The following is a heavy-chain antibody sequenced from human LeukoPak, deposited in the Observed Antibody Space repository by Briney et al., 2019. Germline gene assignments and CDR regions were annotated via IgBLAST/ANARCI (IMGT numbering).Heavy chain of an antibody. V-gene: IGHV3-7*01. CDR3: ARAVAADYDSSGDSFAGDYFDY. J-gene: IGHJ4*02. CDR2: IKSDGSQK. Sequence: GNSLRLSCAASGFSFSDYWMTRVRQAPGKGLEWVANIKSDGSQKDYVHSVMGRFTISRDNGKNLLFLQMNSLRAEDTAVYYCARAVAADYDSSGDSFAGDYFDYWGQGTLVTISS. CDR1: GFSFSDYW. D-gene: IGHD3-22*01.